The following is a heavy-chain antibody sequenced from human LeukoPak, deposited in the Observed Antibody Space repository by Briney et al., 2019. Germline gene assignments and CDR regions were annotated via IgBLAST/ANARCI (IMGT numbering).Heavy chain of an antibody. CDR2: INSDGSST. V-gene: IGHV3-74*01. CDR3: ARDLGGSPVLMVDAFGI. Sequence: PGGSLRLSCAASGFTFSSYWMHWVRQAPGKGLVWVSRINSDGSSTSYADSVKGRFTISRDNAKNSLYLQMNSLRAEDTAVYYCARDLGGSPVLMVDAFGIWGQGTMVTVSS. D-gene: IGHD2-15*01. CDR1: GFTFSSYW. J-gene: IGHJ3*02.